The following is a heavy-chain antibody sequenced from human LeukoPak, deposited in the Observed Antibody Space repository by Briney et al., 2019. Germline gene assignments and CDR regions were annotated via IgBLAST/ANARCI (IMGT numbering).Heavy chain of an antibody. V-gene: IGHV3-7*03. CDR3: AREVGTPQAFDI. CDR2: IKQDGTEK. Sequence: SGGSLRLSCAASGFTFSTYWMSWVRQAPGKGLEWVAVIKQDGTEKYYVDSVKGRFTISRDNAKNSLYLQMNSLTAEDTAVYYCAREVGTPQAFDIWGQGTMVTVSS. J-gene: IGHJ3*02. CDR1: GFTFSTYW. D-gene: IGHD1-26*01.